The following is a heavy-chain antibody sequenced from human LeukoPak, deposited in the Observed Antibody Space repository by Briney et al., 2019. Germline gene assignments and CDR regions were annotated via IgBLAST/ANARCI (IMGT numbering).Heavy chain of an antibody. Sequence: GGSLRLSCAASGFTFSSYGIHWLRQAPGKGLEWVAVIWYDGTNKYYADSVKDRFTISRDNSKNTLYLQMNSLRVEDTAVYYCARGRGTGPDYFDYWGQGTLVTVSS. CDR3: ARGRGTGPDYFDY. D-gene: IGHD3/OR15-3a*01. CDR2: IWYDGTNK. V-gene: IGHV3-33*01. CDR1: GFTFSSYG. J-gene: IGHJ4*02.